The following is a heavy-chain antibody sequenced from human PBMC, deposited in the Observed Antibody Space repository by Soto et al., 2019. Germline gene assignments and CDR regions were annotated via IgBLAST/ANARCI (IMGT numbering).Heavy chain of an antibody. J-gene: IGHJ5*02. D-gene: IGHD3-3*01. CDR3: ARSGEEFLERQHNWFDP. Sequence: QVQLQESGPGLVKPSQTLSLTCTVSGGSISSGGYYWSWIRQHPGKGLAWIGYSYYSGRTYYNPSLKSRVTISVDTSKSQFSLKLSSVTAADTAVYYCARSGEEFLERQHNWFDPWGQGTLVTVSS. CDR2: SYYSGRT. V-gene: IGHV4-31*03. CDR1: GGSISSGGYY.